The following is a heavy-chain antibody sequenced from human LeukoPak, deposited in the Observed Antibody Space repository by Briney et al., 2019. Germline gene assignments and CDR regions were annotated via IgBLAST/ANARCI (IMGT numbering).Heavy chain of an antibody. CDR1: VYTFTGYY. D-gene: IGHD2-2*01. V-gene: IGHV1-2*02. J-gene: IGHJ4*02. CDR3: GREISGYCSRTSCYHPDY. Sequence: ASVKVSCKASVYTFTGYYMHWVGLAPGQGREGMGWINPNRGGTNYAQKYQGRVTMHRDTDNSTAYMELSRLRSDDTAVYYCGREISGYCSRTSCYHPDYGRQGTLVSVST. CDR2: INPNRGGT.